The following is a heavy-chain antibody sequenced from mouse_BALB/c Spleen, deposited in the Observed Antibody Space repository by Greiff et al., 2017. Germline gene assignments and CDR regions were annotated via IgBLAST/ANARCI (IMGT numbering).Heavy chain of an antibody. CDR3: ARSDSRDY. V-gene: IGHV1-63*02. J-gene: IGHJ2*01. Sequence: VMLVESGAELVRPGTSVKISCKASGYTFTNYWLGWVKQRPGHGLEWIGDIYPGGGYTNYNEKFKGKATLTADTSSSTAYMQLSSLTSEDSAVYFCARSDSRDYWGQGTTLTVSS. CDR2: IYPGGGYT. CDR1: GYTFTNYW.